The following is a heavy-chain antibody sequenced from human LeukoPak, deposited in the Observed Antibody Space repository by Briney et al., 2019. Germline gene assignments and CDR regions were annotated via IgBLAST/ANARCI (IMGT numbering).Heavy chain of an antibody. D-gene: IGHD3-16*01. CDR1: GFTFSSYA. J-gene: IGHJ4*02. CDR2: ISYDGSNK. Sequence: GGSLRLSCAASGFTFSSYAMHWVRQAPGKGLEWVAVISYDGSNKYYADSVKGRFTISRDNSKNTLYLQMNSLRAEDTAVYYCARSGAFDAHNCWGQGTLVTVSS. V-gene: IGHV3-30-3*01. CDR3: ARSGAFDAHNC.